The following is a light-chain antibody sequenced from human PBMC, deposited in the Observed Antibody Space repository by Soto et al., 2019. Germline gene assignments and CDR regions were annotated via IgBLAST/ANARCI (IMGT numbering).Light chain of an antibody. Sequence: DLQMTQSPSTLSASVVYRFTIPCRASPTITDSLAWYQQKPGKAPKLLIYKASTLVNGAPSRFGGSGSATDFTLTISSLQPEDYATYFCQQSYSMPYAFGPGTKVDIK. CDR1: PTITDS. J-gene: IGKJ2*01. CDR3: QQSYSMPYA. CDR2: KAS. V-gene: IGKV1-5*03.